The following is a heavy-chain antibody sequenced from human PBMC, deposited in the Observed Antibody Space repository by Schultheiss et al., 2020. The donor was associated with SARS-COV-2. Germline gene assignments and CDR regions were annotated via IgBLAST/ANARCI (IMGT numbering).Heavy chain of an antibody. CDR3: ARQDTTDAFDI. CDR1: GGSISSSSYY. CDR2: IYYSGST. D-gene: IGHD1-26*01. J-gene: IGHJ3*02. Sequence: SETLSLTCTVSGGSISSSSYYWFWIRQSPGKRLEWIGDIYYSGSTNYNPSLKSRVAMSIDTSRNQFSLKLSSVTAADTAVYYCARQDTTDAFDIWGQGTMVTVSS. V-gene: IGHV4-61*01.